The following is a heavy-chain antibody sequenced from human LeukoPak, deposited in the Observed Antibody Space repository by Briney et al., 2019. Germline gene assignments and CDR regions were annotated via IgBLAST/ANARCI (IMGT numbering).Heavy chain of an antibody. CDR1: GFTFSSYG. D-gene: IGHD6-19*01. J-gene: IGHJ4*02. CDR2: ISYDGSNK. V-gene: IGHV3-30*18. Sequence: PGRSLRLSCAASGFTFSSYGMHWVRQAPGKRLEWVAVISYDGSNKFYADSVKGRFTISRDNSKNTLYLQMNSLRAEDTAVYYCAKAGYSSGWRNFDYWGRGTLVTVSS. CDR3: AKAGYSSGWRNFDY.